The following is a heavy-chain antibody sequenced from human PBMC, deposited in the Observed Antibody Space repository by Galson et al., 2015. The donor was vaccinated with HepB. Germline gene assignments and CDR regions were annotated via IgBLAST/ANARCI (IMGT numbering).Heavy chain of an antibody. Sequence: SLRLSCAASGFTFSIYWMHWLRQAPGKGLEWVANIKEDGSERSYVDSVKGRFTISRDNAKNSLFLQMNSLRAEDTALYYCARGARPYSSSWFDYWGQGTLVTVSS. V-gene: IGHV3-7*01. CDR2: IKEDGSER. CDR1: GFTFSIYW. CDR3: ARGARPYSSSWFDY. J-gene: IGHJ4*02. D-gene: IGHD6-13*01.